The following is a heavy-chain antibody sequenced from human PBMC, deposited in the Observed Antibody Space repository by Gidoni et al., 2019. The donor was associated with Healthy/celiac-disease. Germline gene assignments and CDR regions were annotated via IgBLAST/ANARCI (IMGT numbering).Heavy chain of an antibody. D-gene: IGHD3-22*01. V-gene: IGHV4-39*01. CDR1: GGSISSSSYY. CDR2: IYYSGST. J-gene: IGHJ4*02. Sequence: LQLLESGPGLVKPSETLSLTCTVSGGSISSSSYYWCWIGQPPGKGLEWIGSIYYSGSTYYNPSLKSRVTISVDTSKNQFSLKRSSVTAADTAVYYCAVVVVISMGGYYFDYCAREPWSPSPQ. CDR3: AVVVVISMGGYYFDY.